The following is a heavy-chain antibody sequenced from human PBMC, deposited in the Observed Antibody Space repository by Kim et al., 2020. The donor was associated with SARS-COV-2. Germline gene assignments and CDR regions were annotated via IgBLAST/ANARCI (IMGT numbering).Heavy chain of an antibody. CDR2: ISAYNGNT. Sequence: ASVKVSCKASGYTFTSYGISWVRQAPGQGLEWMGWISAYNGNTNYAQKLQGRVTMTTDTSTSTAYMELRSLRSDDTAVYYCARRGITIFGVLDYYYMDVWGKGTTVTVSS. CDR3: ARRGITIFGVLDYYYMDV. D-gene: IGHD3-3*01. CDR1: GYTFTSYG. V-gene: IGHV1-18*01. J-gene: IGHJ6*03.